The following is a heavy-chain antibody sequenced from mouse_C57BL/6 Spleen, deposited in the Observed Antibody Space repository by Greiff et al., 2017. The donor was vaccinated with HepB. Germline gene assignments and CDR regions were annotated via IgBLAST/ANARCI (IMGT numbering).Heavy chain of an antibody. CDR1: GYTFTDYY. CDR3: ARGDGSSFDY. Sequence: EVQLQQSGPELVKPGASVKISCKASGYTFTDYYMNWVKQSHGKSLEWIGDINPNNGGTSYNQKFKGKSTLTVDKSSSTAYRELRSLTSEDSAFYYCARGDGSSFDYWGQGTTLTVAS. J-gene: IGHJ2*01. V-gene: IGHV1-26*01. CDR2: INPNNGGT. D-gene: IGHD1-1*01.